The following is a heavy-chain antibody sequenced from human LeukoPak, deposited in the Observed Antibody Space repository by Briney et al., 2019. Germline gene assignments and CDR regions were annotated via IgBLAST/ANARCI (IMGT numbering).Heavy chain of an antibody. V-gene: IGHV3-23*01. J-gene: IGHJ6*03. Sequence: GGSLRLSCAASGFAFSSFAMGWVRQSPGKGLEWLSTINGSGNTTFYSDSVKGRFTISRDNSKNTLYLHMDSLRPDDTATYYCTKELHVAVAVADYYYFYMDVWGRGTAVTVSS. CDR1: GFAFSSFA. CDR2: INGSGNTT. CDR3: TKELHVAVAVADYYYFYMDV. D-gene: IGHD6-19*01.